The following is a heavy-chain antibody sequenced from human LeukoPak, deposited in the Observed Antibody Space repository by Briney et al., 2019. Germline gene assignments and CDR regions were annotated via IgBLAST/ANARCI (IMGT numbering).Heavy chain of an antibody. CDR2: IYYSGST. V-gene: IGHV4-39*07. D-gene: IGHD3-16*01. J-gene: IGHJ3*02. Sequence: SETLSLTCTIAGVSISSTNSYWVRNRQPPGKELKWNGSIYYSGSTNYNPSLKSRVTISIDTSKNHFSLKLNSVTAADTAVYYCAGGPPQTWELWTYTSDIWGQGTMVTVSS. CDR1: GVSISSTNSY. CDR3: AGGPPQTWELWTYTSDI.